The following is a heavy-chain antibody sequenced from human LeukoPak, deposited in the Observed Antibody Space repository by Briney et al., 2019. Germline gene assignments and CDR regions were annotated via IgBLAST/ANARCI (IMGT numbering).Heavy chain of an antibody. Sequence: GGSLRLSCAASGFTFSSYAMSWVRQAPGKGLEWVSAISGSGGSTYYADSVKGRFTISRDNSKNTLYLQMNSLRAEDTAVYYCAKDPLDCSGGSCHSYYFDYWGQGTLVTVPS. V-gene: IGHV3-23*01. CDR3: AKDPLDCSGGSCHSYYFDY. J-gene: IGHJ4*02. CDR2: ISGSGGST. CDR1: GFTFSSYA. D-gene: IGHD2-15*01.